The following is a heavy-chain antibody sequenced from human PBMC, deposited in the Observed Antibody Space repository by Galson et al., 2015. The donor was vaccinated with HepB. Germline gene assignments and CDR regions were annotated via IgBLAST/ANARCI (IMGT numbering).Heavy chain of an antibody. D-gene: IGHD2-21*02. CDR2: ISYDGSNK. CDR3: ARDGDLHIVVVTAAFDY. V-gene: IGHV3-30*04. J-gene: IGHJ4*02. CDR1: GFTFSSYA. Sequence: SLRLSCAASGFTFSSYAMHWVRQAPGKGLEWVAVISYDGSNKYYADSVKGRFTVSRDNSKNTLYLQMNSLRAEDTAVYYCARDGDLHIVVVTAAFDYWGQGTLVTVSS.